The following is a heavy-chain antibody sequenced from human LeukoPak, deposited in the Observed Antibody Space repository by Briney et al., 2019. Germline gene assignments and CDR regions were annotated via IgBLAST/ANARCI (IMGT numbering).Heavy chain of an antibody. J-gene: IGHJ4*02. Sequence: GGSLRLSCAAFGFTFSSYGMHWVRQAPGKGLEWVAVISYDGSNKYYADSVKGRFTISRDNSKNTLYLQMNSLRAEDTAVYYCAKDYHDSLDYWGQGTLVTVSS. CDR2: ISYDGSNK. CDR3: AKDYHDSLDY. V-gene: IGHV3-30*18. D-gene: IGHD3-3*01. CDR1: GFTFSSYG.